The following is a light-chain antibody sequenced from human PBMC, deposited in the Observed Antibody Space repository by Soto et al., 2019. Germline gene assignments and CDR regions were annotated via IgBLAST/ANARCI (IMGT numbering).Light chain of an antibody. CDR3: QQRRNWPSIT. CDR1: QSVSSY. V-gene: IGKV3-11*01. Sequence: EIVLTQSPATLSFSPGERATLSCRAGQSVSSYLAWYQQKPGQAPRLLIYDASNRATGIPARFSGSGSGTDFTLTISSLEPEDFAVYYCQQRRNWPSITFGQGTRLEIK. J-gene: IGKJ5*01. CDR2: DAS.